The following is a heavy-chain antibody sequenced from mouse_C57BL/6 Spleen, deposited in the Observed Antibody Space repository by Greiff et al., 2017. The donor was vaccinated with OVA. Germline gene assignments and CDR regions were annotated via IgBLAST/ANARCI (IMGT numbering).Heavy chain of an antibody. D-gene: IGHD3-2*02. CDR1: GFTFSDYG. CDR2: ISSGSSTI. V-gene: IGHV5-17*01. J-gene: IGHJ4*01. Sequence: EVKVVESGGGLVKPGGSLKLSCAASGFTFSDYGMHWVRQAPEKGLEWVAYISSGSSTIYYADTVKGRFTISRDNAKNTLFLQMTSLRSEDTAMYYCAREQLRLYYAMDYWGQGTSVTVSS. CDR3: AREQLRLYYAMDY.